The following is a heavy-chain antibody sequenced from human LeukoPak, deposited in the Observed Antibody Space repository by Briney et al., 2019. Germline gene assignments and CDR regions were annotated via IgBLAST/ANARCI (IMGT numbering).Heavy chain of an antibody. CDR2: IYTSGST. J-gene: IGHJ4*02. V-gene: IGHV4-61*02. CDR3: AGSYGGNSFGVDY. D-gene: IGHD4-23*01. CDR1: GGSISSGSYY. Sequence: SETLSLTCTVSGGSISSGSYYWSWIRQPAGKGLEWIGRIYTSGSTNYNPSLKSRVAISVDTSKNQFSLKLSSVTAADTAVYYCAGSYGGNSFGVDYWGQGTLVTVSS.